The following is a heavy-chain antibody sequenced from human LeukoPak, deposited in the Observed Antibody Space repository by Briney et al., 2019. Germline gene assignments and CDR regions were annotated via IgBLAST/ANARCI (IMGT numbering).Heavy chain of an antibody. CDR2: IYTSGST. J-gene: IGHJ4*02. CDR3: ARDFSPAIGYCSSTSCAFDY. Sequence: SETLSLTCTVSGGSISSYYWSWIRQPAGKGLEWIGRIYTSGSTKYNPSLESRVTMSVVTSKNQFSLKLSSVTAADTAVYYCARDFSPAIGYCSSTSCAFDYWGQGTLVTVSS. CDR1: GGSISSYY. D-gene: IGHD2-2*01. V-gene: IGHV4-4*07.